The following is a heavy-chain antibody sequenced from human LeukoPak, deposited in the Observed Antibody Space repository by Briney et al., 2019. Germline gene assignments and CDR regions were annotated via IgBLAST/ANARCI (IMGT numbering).Heavy chain of an antibody. CDR2: TDPSDSCT. CDR1: GYSFNTYW. V-gene: IGHV5-10-1*01. D-gene: IGHD5-24*01. J-gene: IGHJ4*02. Sequence: GESLRISCKGSGYSFNTYWISWVRQMPGKGLEWMGTTDPSDSCTKYSPSFHGHVTISADKSISTAYLQWSGLKASDTAMYYCARHVEMATTFDYWGQGTLVTVSS. CDR3: ARHVEMATTFDY.